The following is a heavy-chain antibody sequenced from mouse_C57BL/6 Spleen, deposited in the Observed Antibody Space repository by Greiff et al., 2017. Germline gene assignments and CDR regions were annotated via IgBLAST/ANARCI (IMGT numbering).Heavy chain of an antibody. Sequence: EVMLVESGGDLVKPGGSLKLSCAASGFTFSSYGMSWVRQTPDKRLEWVATISSGGSYTYYPDSVKGRFTISRDNAKNTLYLQMSSLKSEDTAMYYCARHGNYDGAMDDWGQGTSVTVSS. V-gene: IGHV5-6*02. CDR3: ARHGNYDGAMDD. CDR2: ISSGGSYT. CDR1: GFTFSSYG. D-gene: IGHD2-1*01. J-gene: IGHJ4*01.